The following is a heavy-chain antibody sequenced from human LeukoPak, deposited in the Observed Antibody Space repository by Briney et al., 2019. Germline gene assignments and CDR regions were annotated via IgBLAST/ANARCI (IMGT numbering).Heavy chain of an antibody. Sequence: ASVKVSCKASGYTFTSYGISWVRQAPGQGLEWMGWISAYNGNTNYAQKLQGRVTMTTDTSTSTAYMELRSLRSDDTAVYYCARDRRGSGYSYGYYFDYRGQGTLVTVSS. CDR3: ARDRRGSGYSYGYYFDY. J-gene: IGHJ4*02. V-gene: IGHV1-18*01. CDR1: GYTFTSYG. CDR2: ISAYNGNT. D-gene: IGHD5-18*01.